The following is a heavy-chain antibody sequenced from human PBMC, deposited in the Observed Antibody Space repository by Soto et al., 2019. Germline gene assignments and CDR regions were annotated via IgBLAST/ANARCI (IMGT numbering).Heavy chain of an antibody. J-gene: IGHJ4*01. Sequence: PSETLSLSYAVSAGFFSPDYWLGCRHPPGKGLEWIGEINHSGSTNYNPSLKSRVTISVDTSKNQFSLNLSSVTAADTAVYYCARVRGMTTVTKTFDYWGHGTLLTVS. D-gene: IGHD4-17*01. CDR2: INHSGST. CDR1: AGFFSPDY. V-gene: IGHV4-34*01. CDR3: ARVRGMTTVTKTFDY.